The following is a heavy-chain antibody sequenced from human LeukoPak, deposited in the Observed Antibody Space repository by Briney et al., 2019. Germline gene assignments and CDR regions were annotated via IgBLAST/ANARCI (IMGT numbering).Heavy chain of an antibody. D-gene: IGHD2-2*01. CDR3: ARVSLYCSSTSCHPGYYYYYMDV. Sequence: KPSETLSLTRTVSGGSISSYYWSWIRQPAGKGLEWIGRIYTSGSTNYNPSLKSRVTMSVDTSKNQFSLKLSSVTAADTAVYYCARVSLYCSSTSCHPGYYYYYMDVWGKGTTVTVSS. V-gene: IGHV4-4*07. J-gene: IGHJ6*03. CDR1: GGSISSYY. CDR2: IYTSGST.